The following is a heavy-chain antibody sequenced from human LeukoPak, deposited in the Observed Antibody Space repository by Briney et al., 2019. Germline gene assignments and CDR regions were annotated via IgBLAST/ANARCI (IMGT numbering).Heavy chain of an antibody. J-gene: IGHJ5*02. CDR1: GFTFGDYA. V-gene: IGHV3-49*03. Sequence: GGSLRLSCTASGFTFGDYAMSWFRQAPGKGLEWVGFIRSKAYGGTTEYAASVKGRFTISRDDSKSIVYLQMNSLKTEDTAVYYCTRIHTAMVTSWFDPWGQGTLVTVSS. D-gene: IGHD5-18*01. CDR3: TRIHTAMVTSWFDP. CDR2: IRSKAYGGTT.